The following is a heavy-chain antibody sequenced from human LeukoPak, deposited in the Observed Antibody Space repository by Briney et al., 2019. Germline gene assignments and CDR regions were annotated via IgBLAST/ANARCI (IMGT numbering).Heavy chain of an antibody. V-gene: IGHV1-2*02. CDR2: INPNSGGT. J-gene: IGHJ4*02. CDR1: GYTFTGYY. Sequence: ASVKVSCKASGYTFTGYYMRWVRQAPGQGLERMGWINPNSGGTNYAQKFQGRVTMTRDTSISTAYMELSRLRSDDTAVYYCARELEVGYSSGEDYWGQGTLVTVSS. D-gene: IGHD6-19*01. CDR3: ARELEVGYSSGEDY.